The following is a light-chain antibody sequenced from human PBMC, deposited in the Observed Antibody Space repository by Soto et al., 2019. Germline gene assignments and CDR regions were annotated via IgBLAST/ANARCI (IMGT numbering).Light chain of an antibody. CDR3: QQYNSYSPT. CDR1: QDISNY. J-gene: IGKJ1*01. CDR2: DAS. V-gene: IGKV1-5*01. Sequence: DIQMTQSPSSLSASVGDRVTITCQASQDISNYLNWYQQKPGKAPKLLIYDASSLESGVPSRFSGIGSGTEFTLTISSLQPDDFATYYCQQYNSYSPTFGQGTKVDIK.